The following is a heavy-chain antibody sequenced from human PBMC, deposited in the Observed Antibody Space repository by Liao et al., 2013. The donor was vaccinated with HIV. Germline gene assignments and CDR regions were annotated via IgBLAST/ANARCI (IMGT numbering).Heavy chain of an antibody. Sequence: QVQLQQWGAGLLKPSETLSLTCAVYGGSFSGYYWSWIRQPAGKGLEWIGRIYTSGSTNYNPSLKSRVTISVDTSKNQFSLKLSSVTAADTAVYYCARESRSSAYNWFDPWGQGTLVTVSS. CDR2: IYTSGST. CDR1: GGSFSGYY. CDR3: ARESRSSAYNWFDP. J-gene: IGHJ5*02. V-gene: IGHV4-59*10. D-gene: IGHD6-19*01.